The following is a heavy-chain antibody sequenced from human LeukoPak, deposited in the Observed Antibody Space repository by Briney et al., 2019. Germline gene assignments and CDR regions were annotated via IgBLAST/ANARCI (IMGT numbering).Heavy chain of an antibody. V-gene: IGHV3-30*03. Sequence: GGSLRLSCAASGFTFSTYGMHWVRQAPGKGLEWVAVISYDGSNKYYADSVKGRFTNSRDNSKNTLSLQMNSLRAEDTAVYYCARRTRGSWVDYWGQGTLVTVSS. J-gene: IGHJ4*02. CDR2: ISYDGSNK. CDR1: GFTFSTYG. D-gene: IGHD1-26*01. CDR3: ARRTRGSWVDY.